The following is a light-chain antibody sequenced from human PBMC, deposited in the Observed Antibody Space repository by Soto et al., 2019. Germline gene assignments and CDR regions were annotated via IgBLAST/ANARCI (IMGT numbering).Light chain of an antibody. CDR3: QQYNSYSRT. Sequence: HMTHSPSILSASVLDRVTITFLSSQSLIGWLAWYQQKPGKAPKLLIYDTSSLKSGVPSRFSGSGSGTEFSLSISSLQPDDFATYYCQQYNSYSRTFGQGTKVDNK. CDR2: DTS. J-gene: IGKJ1*01. CDR1: QSLIGW. V-gene: IGKV1-5*01.